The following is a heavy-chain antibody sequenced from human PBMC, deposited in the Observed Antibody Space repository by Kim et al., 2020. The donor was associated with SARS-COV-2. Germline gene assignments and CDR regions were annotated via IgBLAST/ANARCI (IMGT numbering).Heavy chain of an antibody. Sequence: ASVKVSCKTSGYIFSDYFIHWVRQAPGQRLEWMGGINVGNSKVTYSRRFQGRLTITSNTSATTGYMELSNLRSDDTAVYYCARGDVGNWGGTYLVDDSRIGYYSVIDVWGQGTTVTVSS. V-gene: IGHV1-3*01. CDR3: ARGDVGNWGGTYLVDDSRIGYYSVIDV. D-gene: IGHD7-27*01. J-gene: IGHJ6*02. CDR1: GYIFSDYF. CDR2: INVGNSKV.